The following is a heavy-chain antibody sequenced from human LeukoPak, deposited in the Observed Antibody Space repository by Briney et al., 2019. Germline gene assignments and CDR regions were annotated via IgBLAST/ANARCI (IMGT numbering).Heavy chain of an antibody. Sequence: GGSLRLSYAASGFTFDDYGMSWVRQAPGKGLEWVSGINWNGGSTGYADSVKGRFTISRDNAKNSLYLQMNSLRAEDTALYYCARVTWAYYYDSSGYSNAFDIWGQGTMVTVSS. V-gene: IGHV3-20*03. CDR3: ARVTWAYYYDSSGYSNAFDI. D-gene: IGHD3-22*01. CDR2: INWNGGST. J-gene: IGHJ3*02. CDR1: GFTFDDYG.